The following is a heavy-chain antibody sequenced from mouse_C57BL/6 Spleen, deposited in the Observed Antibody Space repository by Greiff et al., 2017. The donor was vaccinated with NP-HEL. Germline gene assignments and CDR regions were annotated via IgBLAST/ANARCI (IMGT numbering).Heavy chain of an antibody. Sequence: ESGPGLVKPSQSLSLTCSVTGYSITSGYYWNWIRQFPGNKLEWMGYISYDGSNNYNPSLKNRISITRDTSKNQFFLKLNSVTTEDTATYYCARGQGVYYGSSYGAMDYWGQGTSVTVSS. V-gene: IGHV3-6*01. J-gene: IGHJ4*01. D-gene: IGHD1-1*01. CDR3: ARGQGVYYGSSYGAMDY. CDR2: ISYDGSN. CDR1: GYSITSGYY.